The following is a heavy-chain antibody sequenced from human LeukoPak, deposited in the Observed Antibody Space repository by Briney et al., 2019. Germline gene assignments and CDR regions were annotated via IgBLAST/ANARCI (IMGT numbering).Heavy chain of an antibody. CDR2: IIPIFGTA. CDR1: GGTFSSYA. CDR3: ARDALGNYYDSSGYYLDY. V-gene: IGHV1-69*05. Sequence: ASVKVSCKASGGTFSSYAISWVRQAPGQGLEWMGRIIPIFGTANYAQEFQGRVTITTDESTSTAYMELSSLRSEDTAVYYCARDALGNYYDSSGYYLDYWGQGTLVTVSS. D-gene: IGHD3-22*01. J-gene: IGHJ4*02.